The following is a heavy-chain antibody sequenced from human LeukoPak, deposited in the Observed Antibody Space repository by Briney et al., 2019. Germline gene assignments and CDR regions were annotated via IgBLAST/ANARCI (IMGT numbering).Heavy chain of an antibody. CDR2: IYYSGST. D-gene: IGHD3-3*01. Sequence: SETLSLTCTVSGGSISSYYWSWIRQPPGKGLEWIGYIYYSGSTNYNPSLKSRVTISVDTSKNQFSLKLSSVTAADTAVYYCARMDDFWSGYYSRDYWGQGTLVTVSS. CDR1: GGSISSYY. CDR3: ARMDDFWSGYYSRDY. J-gene: IGHJ4*02. V-gene: IGHV4-59*01.